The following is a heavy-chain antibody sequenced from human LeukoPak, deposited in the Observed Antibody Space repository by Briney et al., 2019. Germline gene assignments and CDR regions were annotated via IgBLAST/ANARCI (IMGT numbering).Heavy chain of an antibody. CDR2: ISYSGST. CDR1: GGSISSFY. D-gene: IGHD3-16*01. CDR3: AKYIVGDNWYFDL. V-gene: IGHV4-59*01. J-gene: IGHJ2*01. Sequence: SETLSLTCTVSGGSISSFYWSWIRQPPGKGLERIGYISYSGSTNYNPSLKSRVTISVDTSKNQFSLKLSSVTAADTAMYYCAKYIVGDNWYFDLWGRGTLVTVSS.